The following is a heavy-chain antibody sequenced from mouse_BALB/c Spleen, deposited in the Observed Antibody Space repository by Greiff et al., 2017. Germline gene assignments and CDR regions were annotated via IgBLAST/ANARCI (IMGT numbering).Heavy chain of an antibody. D-gene: IGHD1-1*01. Sequence: QVQLQQSGAELMKPGASVKISCKATGYTFSSYWIEWVKQRPGHGLEWIGEILPGSGSTNYNEKFKGKATFTADTSSNTAYMQLSSLTSEDSAVYYCARSRVLLRSRDAMDYWGQGTSVTVSS. CDR3: ARSRVLLRSRDAMDY. J-gene: IGHJ4*01. CDR1: GYTFSSYW. CDR2: ILPGSGST. V-gene: IGHV1-9*01.